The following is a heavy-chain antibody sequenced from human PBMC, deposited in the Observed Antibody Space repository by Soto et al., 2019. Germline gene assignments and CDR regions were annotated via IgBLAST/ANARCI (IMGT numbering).Heavy chain of an antibody. D-gene: IGHD6-19*01. V-gene: IGHV3-23*01. CDR1: GFTFKESA. Sequence: PGGSLRLSCAASGFTFKESAMNWVRQAPGKGLEWVASISDTGASTWYAASVRGRLSSSSNNSKNTLYLQMNSLKGEDTAVYYWAKGGGSGWAWYFDNWGQGTLVTVSS. CDR3: AKGGGSGWAWYFDN. CDR2: ISDTGAST. J-gene: IGHJ4*02.